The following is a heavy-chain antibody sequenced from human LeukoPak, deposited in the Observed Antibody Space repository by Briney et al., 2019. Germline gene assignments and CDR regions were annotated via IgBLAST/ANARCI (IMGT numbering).Heavy chain of an antibody. D-gene: IGHD3/OR15-3a*01. CDR1: GYTFTSFE. J-gene: IGHJ4*02. CDR3: ARTDWHCFLF. Sequence: ASVKVSCKASGYTFTSFEINWVRQATGQGLEWMGWMNPNSGNTVYAQKFQGRVTMTRDTSISTAYMELSSLRSDDTAVYYCARTDWHCFLFWGQGTLISVTS. V-gene: IGHV1-8*01. CDR2: MNPNSGNT.